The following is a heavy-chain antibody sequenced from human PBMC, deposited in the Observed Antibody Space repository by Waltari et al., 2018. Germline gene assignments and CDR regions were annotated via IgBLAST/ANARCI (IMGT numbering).Heavy chain of an antibody. CDR1: GGSISSSSYY. CDR3: ARQPRSGYLTS. Sequence: QLQLQESGPGLVKPSETLSLTCTVSGGSISSSSYYWGWIRQPPGKGLEWIGSIYYSGSTYYNPSLKSRVTISVDTSKNQFSLKLSSVTAADTAVYYCARQPRSGYLTSWGQGTLVTVSS. D-gene: IGHD5-12*01. V-gene: IGHV4-39*01. CDR2: IYYSGST. J-gene: IGHJ5*02.